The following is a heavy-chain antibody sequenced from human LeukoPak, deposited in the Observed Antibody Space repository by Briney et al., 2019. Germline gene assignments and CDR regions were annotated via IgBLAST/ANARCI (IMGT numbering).Heavy chain of an antibody. J-gene: IGHJ3*02. CDR1: GFTVSSNY. V-gene: IGHV3-53*01. CDR3: ARGYSHIHNALDI. CDR2: MYSGGIT. Sequence: GGSLRLSCAASGFTVSSNYMSWVRQAPGKGLEWVSVMYSGGITYHAGSVRGRSTISRDSSKNTLYLQMNSLRAEDTAVYYCARGYSHIHNALDIWGQGTMVTVSS. D-gene: IGHD5-12*01.